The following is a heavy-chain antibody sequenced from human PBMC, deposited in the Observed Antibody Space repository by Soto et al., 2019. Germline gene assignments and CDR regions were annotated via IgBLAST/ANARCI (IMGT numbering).Heavy chain of an antibody. J-gene: IGHJ6*03. CDR2: ISAYNGNT. Sequence: ASVKVSCKASGYTFTSYGISWVRQAPGQGLEWMGWISAYNGNTNYAQKLQGRVTMTTDTSTSTAYMELRSLRSDDTAVYYCATQNAGITGTGAYYYYYMDVWGKGTTVTVSS. D-gene: IGHD1-7*01. CDR1: GYTFTSYG. CDR3: ATQNAGITGTGAYYYYYMDV. V-gene: IGHV1-18*01.